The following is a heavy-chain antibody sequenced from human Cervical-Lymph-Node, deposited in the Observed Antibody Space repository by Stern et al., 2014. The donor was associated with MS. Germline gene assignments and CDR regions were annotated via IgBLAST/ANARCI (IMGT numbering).Heavy chain of an antibody. V-gene: IGHV1-46*01. CDR1: GYTFTTYY. Sequence: MPLVESGAEIRKPGASVKISCEASGYTFTTYYMHLVRQAPGQGLAWVALFNPSGGKTTYAQRFQGRVTVTGDTSTSTVYMELTGLRSEDTAVYYCARVLSLATSDSWGQGTLVIVSS. D-gene: IGHD1-1*01. CDR3: ARVLSLATSDS. CDR2: FNPSGGKT. J-gene: IGHJ4*02.